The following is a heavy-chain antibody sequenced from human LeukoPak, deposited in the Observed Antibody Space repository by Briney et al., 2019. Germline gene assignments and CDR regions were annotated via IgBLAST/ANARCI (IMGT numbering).Heavy chain of an antibody. CDR3: SVVVAAPNEDDYFDY. CDR1: VYTFTSYG. D-gene: IGHD2-15*01. V-gene: IGHV1-18*01. CDR2: ISAYNGNT. Sequence: GASVKVSCKASVYTFTSYGISWVRQAPGQGLEGMGWISAYNGNTNYAQKLQGRVTMTTDTSTSTAYMELRSLRSDDTAVYYCSVVVAAPNEDDYFDYWGQGTLVTVSS. J-gene: IGHJ4*02.